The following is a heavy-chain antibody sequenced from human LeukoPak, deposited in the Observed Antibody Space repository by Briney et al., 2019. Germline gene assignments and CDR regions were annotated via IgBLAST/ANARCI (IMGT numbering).Heavy chain of an antibody. CDR3: ARGLGATYYYYYYMDV. CDR2: IYYSGST. CDR1: GGSISSYY. J-gene: IGHJ6*03. Sequence: SETLSLTCTVSGGSISSYYWSWIRQPPGKGLEWIGNIYYSGSTNYNPSLKSRVTISVDTSKNQFSLKLSSVTTADTAVYYCARGLGATYYYYYYMDVWGKGTTVTISS. D-gene: IGHD1-26*01. V-gene: IGHV4-59*01.